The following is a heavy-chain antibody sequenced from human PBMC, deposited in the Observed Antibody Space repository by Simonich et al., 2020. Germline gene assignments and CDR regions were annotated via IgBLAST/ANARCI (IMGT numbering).Heavy chain of an antibody. J-gene: IGHJ4*02. Sequence: QVTLKESGPVLVQPTETLTLTCTVSGFSLSNARMGVSWIRQPPGKALEWPAHIFSYDENAYSTSMKRRLTISKDTSKSQVVLTMTNRDPVDTATYDCARDYDILTGYYTFDYWGQGTLVTVSA. CDR2: IFSYDEN. CDR3: ARDYDILTGYYTFDY. D-gene: IGHD3-9*01. CDR1: GFSLSNARMG. V-gene: IGHV2-26*02.